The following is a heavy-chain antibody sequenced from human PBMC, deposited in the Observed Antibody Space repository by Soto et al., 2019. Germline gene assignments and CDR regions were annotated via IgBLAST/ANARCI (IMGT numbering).Heavy chain of an antibody. J-gene: IGHJ6*02. V-gene: IGHV3-15*01. Sequence: PGGSLRLSCAASGFTFSNAWMSWVLQAPGKGLEWVGRIKSKTDGGTTDYAAPVKGRFTISRDDSKNTLYLQMNSLKTEDTAVYYCTTDGSSWYDYYYGMDVWGQGTTVTVSS. CDR1: GFTFSNAW. D-gene: IGHD6-13*01. CDR3: TTDGSSWYDYYYGMDV. CDR2: IKSKTDGGTT.